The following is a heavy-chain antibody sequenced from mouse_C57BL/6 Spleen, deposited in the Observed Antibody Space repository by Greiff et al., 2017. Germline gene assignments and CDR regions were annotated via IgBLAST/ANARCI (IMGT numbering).Heavy chain of an antibody. CDR3: ARRSGYFFDY. J-gene: IGHJ2*01. CDR1: GYTFTDYY. CDR2: INPNNGGT. Sequence: VQLKQSGPELVKPGASVKISCKASGYTFTDYYMNWVKQSHGKSLEWIGDINPNNGGTSYNQKFKGKATLTVDKSSSTAYMELRSLTSEDSAVYYCARRSGYFFDYWGQGTTLTVSS. D-gene: IGHD3-2*02. V-gene: IGHV1-26*01.